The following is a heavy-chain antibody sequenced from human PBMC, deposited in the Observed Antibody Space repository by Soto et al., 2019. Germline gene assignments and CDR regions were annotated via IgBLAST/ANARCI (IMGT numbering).Heavy chain of an antibody. Sequence: QVQLVQSGAEVKKPGSSVKVSCKASGGTFSSYAISWVRQAPGQGLEWMGGIIPIFGTANYAQKFQGRVTITADESTSTAYMELSRLRSEDTAVQFCASSLSKYYYYGIDVWGQGTTVTVSS. CDR2: IIPIFGTA. V-gene: IGHV1-69*12. CDR1: GGTFSSYA. CDR3: ASSLSKYYYYGIDV. J-gene: IGHJ6*02.